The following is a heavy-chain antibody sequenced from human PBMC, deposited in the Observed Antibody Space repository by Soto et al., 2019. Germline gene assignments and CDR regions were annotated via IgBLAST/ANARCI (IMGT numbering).Heavy chain of an antibody. CDR2: ISASGGNT. J-gene: IGHJ3*01. Sequence: EVQLLESGGGLVQPGGSLRLSCTGSGFIFSTFAMSWVRQAPGKGLEWLSAISASGGNTYYPDSVKGRFTISRDLSENTLYLQMSSQGCEDAAVYHGGIDPTSTVGGEFALWGRGTMVTVSS. CDR1: GFIFSTFA. D-gene: IGHD3-16*01. V-gene: IGHV3-23*01. CDR3: GIDPTSTVGGEFAL.